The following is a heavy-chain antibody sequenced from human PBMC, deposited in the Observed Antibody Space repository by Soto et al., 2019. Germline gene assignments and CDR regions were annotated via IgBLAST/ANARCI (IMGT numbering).Heavy chain of an antibody. CDR3: ARGRPYFDY. Sequence: GGSLRLSCATSGFTFSTYWMSWVRQAPGKGLEWVANINQDGSEKYHVDSVKGRFTISRDNAKNSLYLQMNSLRAEDTAVYYCARGRPYFDYCGQGTLVTVAS. CDR1: GFTFSTYW. CDR2: INQDGSEK. J-gene: IGHJ4*02. V-gene: IGHV3-7*01.